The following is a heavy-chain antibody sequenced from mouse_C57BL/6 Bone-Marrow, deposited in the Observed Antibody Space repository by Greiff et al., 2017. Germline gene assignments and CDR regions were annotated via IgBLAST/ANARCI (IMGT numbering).Heavy chain of an antibody. Sequence: EVQVVESGGGLVKPGGSLKLSCAASGFTFSDYGMHWVRQAPEKGLEWVAYISSGSSTIYYADTVKGRFTISRNNAKNTLYLQMTSLRSEDTDVYYCSWGKWDVGDFDDWGKGTTVTVSS. CDR1: GFTFSDYG. J-gene: IGHJ1*03. D-gene: IGHD4-1*01. CDR3: SWGKWDVGDFDD. V-gene: IGHV5-17*01. CDR2: ISSGSSTI.